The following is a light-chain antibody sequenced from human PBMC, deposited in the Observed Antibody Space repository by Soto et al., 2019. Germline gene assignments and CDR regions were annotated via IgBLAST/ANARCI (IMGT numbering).Light chain of an antibody. V-gene: IGKV3-15*01. J-gene: IGKJ4*01. Sequence: EIVMTQSPATLSVSPGERATLSCRASQSVISNLAWYQQKPGQAPRPLRYGASTSATGIPARFIGRGSGTEFTLPIIIRQSEDFAVYCCHLHNNWPLPLGGGTKVEI. CDR3: HLHNNWPLP. CDR2: GAS. CDR1: QSVISN.